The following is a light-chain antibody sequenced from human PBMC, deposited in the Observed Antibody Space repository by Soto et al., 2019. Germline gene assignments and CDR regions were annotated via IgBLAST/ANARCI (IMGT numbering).Light chain of an antibody. V-gene: IGKV3-20*01. J-gene: IGKJ1*01. CDR2: GAS. CDR1: QSVSNNY. CDR3: QQYSSSRT. Sequence: EIVLTQSPGTLSLSPGERVTLSCRASQSVSNNYLAWYQQKPGQAPRLLIYGASNRATGIPVRFSGSGSETDFTLTITRLEPEDFAMYYCQQYSSSRTFGQGTKVDIK.